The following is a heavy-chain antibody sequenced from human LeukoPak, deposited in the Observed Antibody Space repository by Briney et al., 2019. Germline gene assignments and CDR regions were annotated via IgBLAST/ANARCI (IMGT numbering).Heavy chain of an antibody. Sequence: GGSLRLSCAASGFTFSSYSMNWVRQAPGKGLEWVSYISSSSSNIDYADSVKGRFTISRDDAKNSLYLQMNSLRDEDMAVYYCVRDGGNSYGYFDYWGQGTPVTVSS. CDR2: ISSSSSNI. CDR3: VRDGGNSYGYFDY. V-gene: IGHV3-48*02. CDR1: GFTFSSYS. D-gene: IGHD5-18*01. J-gene: IGHJ4*02.